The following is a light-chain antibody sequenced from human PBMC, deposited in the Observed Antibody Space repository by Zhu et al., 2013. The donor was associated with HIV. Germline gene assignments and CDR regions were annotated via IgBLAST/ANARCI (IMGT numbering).Light chain of an antibody. Sequence: QSALTQPASVSGSPGQSITISCTGTRNDVGGYNYVSWYQQHPGKAPKLMVYEVSNRPSGVSNRFSGSKSGNTASLTISGLQAEDEAEYYCNSYSSSNTLEVFGGGTKLTVL. V-gene: IGLV2-14*01. CDR3: NSYSSSNTLEV. CDR2: EVS. J-gene: IGLJ2*01. CDR1: RNDVGGYNY.